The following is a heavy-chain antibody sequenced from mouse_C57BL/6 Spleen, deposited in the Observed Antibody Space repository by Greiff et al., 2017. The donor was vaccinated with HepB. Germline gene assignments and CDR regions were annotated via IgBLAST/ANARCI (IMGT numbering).Heavy chain of an antibody. Sequence: EVQGVESGGGLVQPGGSMKLSCAASGFTFSDAWMDWVRQSPEKGLEWVAEIRNKANNHATYYAESVKGRFTISRDDSKSSVYLQMNSLRAEDTGIYYCTLITTVVATGGYAMDYWGQGTSVTVSS. CDR1: GFTFSDAW. J-gene: IGHJ4*01. CDR2: IRNKANNHAT. CDR3: TLITTVVATGGYAMDY. D-gene: IGHD1-1*01. V-gene: IGHV6-6*01.